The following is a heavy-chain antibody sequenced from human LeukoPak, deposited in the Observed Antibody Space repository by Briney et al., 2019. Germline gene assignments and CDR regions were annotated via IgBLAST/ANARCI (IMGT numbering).Heavy chain of an antibody. D-gene: IGHD6-13*01. CDR2: INPSGGST. Sequence: ASVKVSCKASVYTFTSYYMHWVRQPPAQGLEWMGIINPSGGSTSYAQKFHGRVTMTRDTSTSTVYMELSSLRSEDTAVYYCARGGRAKYYFDYWGQGTLVTVSS. J-gene: IGHJ4*02. CDR1: VYTFTSYY. CDR3: ARGGRAKYYFDY. V-gene: IGHV1-46*01.